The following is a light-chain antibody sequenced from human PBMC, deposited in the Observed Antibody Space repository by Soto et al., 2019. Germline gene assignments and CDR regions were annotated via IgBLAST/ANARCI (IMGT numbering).Light chain of an antibody. Sequence: DIQMTQSPSTLSASVGDRVTITCRASQRISTWLAWYQQKPGKAPKFLIYDASSLESGVPSRFSGGGSGTEFTLTISSLQPDDFATYYCQQYNSHWYTFGQGTKLEI. CDR1: QRISTW. CDR2: DAS. J-gene: IGKJ2*01. CDR3: QQYNSHWYT. V-gene: IGKV1-5*01.